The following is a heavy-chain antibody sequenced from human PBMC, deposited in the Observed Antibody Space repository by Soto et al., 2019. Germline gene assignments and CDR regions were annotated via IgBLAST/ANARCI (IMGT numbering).Heavy chain of an antibody. CDR2: IYPSDSDT. D-gene: IGHD7-27*01. CDR3: VRETGASTNYFHY. V-gene: IGHV5-51*01. CDR1: GYSFTSYW. Sequence: GESLKISCKASGYSFTSYWIGWVRQMPGKGLECMGIIYPSDSDTRYSPSFQGQVTISVDKSISTAYLQWSSLKASDTAMYYCVRETGASTNYFHYCGQGAMVTVYS. J-gene: IGHJ4*01.